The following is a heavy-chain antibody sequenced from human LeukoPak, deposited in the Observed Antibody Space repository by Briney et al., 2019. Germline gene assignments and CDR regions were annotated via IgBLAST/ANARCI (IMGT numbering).Heavy chain of an antibody. D-gene: IGHD6-13*01. Sequence: PGGSLRLSCAASGFTFSSYWMHWVRQAPGKGLVWVSRVNKDGSTTNYADSVKGRFTISRDNTKNTLYLQMNSLRAEDTAVYFCLAAAGTIGWGQGTLVTVSS. J-gene: IGHJ4*02. CDR3: LAAAGTIG. CDR1: GFTFSSYW. V-gene: IGHV3-74*01. CDR2: VNKDGSTT.